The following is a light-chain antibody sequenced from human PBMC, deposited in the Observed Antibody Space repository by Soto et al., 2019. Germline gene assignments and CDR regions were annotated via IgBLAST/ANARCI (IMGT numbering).Light chain of an antibody. CDR2: AAS. J-gene: IGKJ1*01. V-gene: IGKV1-39*01. CDR1: QAVSSF. CDR3: QQSYSAPRT. Sequence: DILMTQSPPSLSASVGDRVTISCRASQAVSSFLNWYQQKAGEAPRLLIFAASSLQSGVQSRFSGSGFGTDFTLTISSLQPEDVATSYCQQSYSAPRTFGHGTKV.